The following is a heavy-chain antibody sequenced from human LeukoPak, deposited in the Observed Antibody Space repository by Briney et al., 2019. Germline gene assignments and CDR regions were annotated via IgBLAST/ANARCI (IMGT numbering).Heavy chain of an antibody. J-gene: IGHJ4*02. CDR1: GFTFSSYA. Sequence: PGRSLRLSCAASGFTFSSYAMHWVRQAPGKGLEWVAFIRYDGSNKYYADSVKGRFTISRDNSKNTLYLQMNSLRAEDTAVYYCAIFKGLGADTAMADPIDYWGQGTLVTVSS. V-gene: IGHV3-30*04. CDR2: IRYDGSNK. CDR3: AIFKGLGADTAMADPIDY. D-gene: IGHD5-18*01.